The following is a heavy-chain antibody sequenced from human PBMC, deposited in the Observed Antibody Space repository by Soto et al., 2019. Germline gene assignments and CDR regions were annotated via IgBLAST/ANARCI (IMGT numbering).Heavy chain of an antibody. Sequence: PGGSLRLSCAASGFTFSSYAMSWVRQAPGKGLEWVSAISGSGGSTYYADSVKGRFTISRDNSKNTLYLQMNSLRAEDTAVYYCAKDSDLRLDTAMVEYRDYWGQGTLVTVSS. CDR3: AKDSDLRLDTAMVEYRDY. CDR1: GFTFSSYA. V-gene: IGHV3-23*01. CDR2: ISGSGGST. D-gene: IGHD5-18*01. J-gene: IGHJ4*02.